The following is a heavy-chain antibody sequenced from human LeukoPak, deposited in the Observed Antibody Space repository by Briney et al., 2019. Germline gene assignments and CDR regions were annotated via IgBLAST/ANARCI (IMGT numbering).Heavy chain of an antibody. Sequence: KPSETLSLTCTVSGGSISSYNWSWIRQPPGKGLEWIGYIYYSGSTNYNPSLKSRVTISVDTSKNQFSLKLSSVTAADTAAYYCARHYYGSGSDSFVYWGQGTLVTVSS. CDR1: GGSISSYN. V-gene: IGHV4-59*08. J-gene: IGHJ4*02. CDR3: ARHYYGSGSDSFVY. D-gene: IGHD3-10*01. CDR2: IYYSGST.